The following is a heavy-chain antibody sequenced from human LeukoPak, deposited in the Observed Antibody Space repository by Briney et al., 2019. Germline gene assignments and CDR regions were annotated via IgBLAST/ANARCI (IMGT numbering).Heavy chain of an antibody. CDR3: ARGGVNYHGSGTYYLMYYFDY. V-gene: IGHV3-23*01. CDR1: GCTFSTCF. D-gene: IGHD3-10*01. CDR2: ISDSGGAS. J-gene: IGHJ4*02. Sequence: PGGSLRLSCAASGCTFSTCFMSWVRQAPAKGLEWVSGISDSGGASYYADSVKGRFTISRDDSHNTLYLQINSLRAEDTAVYFCARGGVNYHGSGTYYLMYYFDYWGQGALVTVSS.